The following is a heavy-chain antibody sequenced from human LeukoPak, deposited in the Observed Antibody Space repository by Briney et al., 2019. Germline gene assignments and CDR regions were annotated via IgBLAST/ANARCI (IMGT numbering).Heavy chain of an antibody. CDR3: ASIPLGSCSGGSCYQRYYFDY. CDR2: IYYTGST. Sequence: SETLSLTCTVSGGSISSYYWSWIRQPPGKGLEWIGYIYYTGSTNYNPSLKSRVTILIDTSKNQFSLKLSSVTAADTAVYYCASIPLGSCSGGSCYQRYYFDYWGQGTLVTVSS. CDR1: GGSISSYY. D-gene: IGHD2-15*01. J-gene: IGHJ4*02. V-gene: IGHV4-59*01.